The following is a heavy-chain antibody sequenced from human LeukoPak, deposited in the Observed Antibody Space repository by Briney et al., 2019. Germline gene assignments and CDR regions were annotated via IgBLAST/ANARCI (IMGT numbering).Heavy chain of an antibody. CDR2: IIPILGIA. V-gene: IGHV1-69*04. CDR3: ARSDGGWWYYFDY. D-gene: IGHD4-23*01. Sequence: LEASVKVSCKASGYTFTSYAMHWVRQAPGQGLEWMGRIIPILGIANYAQKFQGRVTITADKSTSTAYMELSSLRSEDTAVYYCARSDGGWWYYFDYWGQGTLVTVSS. J-gene: IGHJ4*02. CDR1: GYTFTSYA.